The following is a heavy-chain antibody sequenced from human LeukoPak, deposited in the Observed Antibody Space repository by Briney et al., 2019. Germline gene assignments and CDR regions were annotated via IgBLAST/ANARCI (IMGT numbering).Heavy chain of an antibody. CDR3: TRGHFGLDV. Sequence: GGSLRLSCAASGFTFSDHYMSWIRQAPGKGLEWVSYISRSSSETNYADSVKGRFTISRDDAMNSLYLQMSSLRAEDTAVYYCTRGHFGLDVRGQGTTVTVSS. CDR2: ISRSSSET. V-gene: IGHV3-11*06. D-gene: IGHD3-10*01. CDR1: GFTFSDHY. J-gene: IGHJ6*02.